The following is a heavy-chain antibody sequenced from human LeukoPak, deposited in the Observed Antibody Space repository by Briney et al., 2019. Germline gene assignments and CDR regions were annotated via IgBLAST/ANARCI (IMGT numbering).Heavy chain of an antibody. CDR2: TSYDGSNK. D-gene: IGHD6-19*01. J-gene: IGHJ4*02. V-gene: IGHV3-30*04. CDR3: ARSYRSGWYYFDY. Sequence: PGGSLRLSCAASGFTFSSYTMHWVRQAPGKGLEWVAVTSYDGSNKNYADSVKGRFTISRDTSKNTLYMQMNSLRAEDTAVYYCARSYRSGWYYFDYWGQGALVTVSS. CDR1: GFTFSSYT.